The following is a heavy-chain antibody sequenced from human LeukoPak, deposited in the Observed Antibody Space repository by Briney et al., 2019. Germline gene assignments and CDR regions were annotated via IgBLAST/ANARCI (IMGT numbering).Heavy chain of an antibody. D-gene: IGHD2-15*01. CDR2: ISSSSSYT. Sequence: PGGSLRLSCAASGFTFSSYSINWVRQAPGKGLEWVSSISSSSSYTYYADSVRGRFTISRDNAKNSLYLQMNSLRAEDTAVYYCARVAVAATTRIYVDYWGQGTLVTVSS. CDR1: GFTFSSYS. J-gene: IGHJ4*02. V-gene: IGHV3-21*01. CDR3: ARVAVAATTRIYVDY.